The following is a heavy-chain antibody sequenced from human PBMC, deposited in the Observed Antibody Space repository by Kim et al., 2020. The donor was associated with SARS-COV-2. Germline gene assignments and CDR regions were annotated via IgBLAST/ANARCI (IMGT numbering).Heavy chain of an antibody. V-gene: IGHV4-4*02. J-gene: IGHJ4*02. Sequence: LKSRVTISVDKSKNQFSLKLSSVTAADTAVYYCARAEYYYSSGTYSLVFDYWGQGTLVTVSS. CDR3: ARAEYYYSSGTYSLVFDY. D-gene: IGHD3-10*01.